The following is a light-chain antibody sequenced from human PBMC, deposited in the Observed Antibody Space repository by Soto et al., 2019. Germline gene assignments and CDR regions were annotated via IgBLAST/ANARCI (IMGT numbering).Light chain of an antibody. CDR3: AAWDDSLSGSYV. V-gene: IGLV1-47*01. Sequence: QSVLAQPPSASGTPGQRVTISCSGSSSNIGTNYVDWYQQLPGTAPKLLIYRNDQRPSGVPDRISGSKSGTSASLDISGLRFEDEAEYYCAAWDDSLSGSYVFGTGTKVTVL. CDR1: SSNIGTNY. CDR2: RND. J-gene: IGLJ1*01.